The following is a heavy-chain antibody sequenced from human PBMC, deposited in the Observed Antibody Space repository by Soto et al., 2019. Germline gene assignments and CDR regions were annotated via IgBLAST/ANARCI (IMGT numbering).Heavy chain of an antibody. CDR2: TIPMFGTT. CDR1: GGTFSKYA. D-gene: IGHD3-22*01. CDR3: ARPLRDRNYYYGMAV. V-gene: IGHV1-69*01. Sequence: QVQLVQSGAEMQQPGASVRVSCKASGGTFSKYAFSWVRQAPGQGLEWLGGTIPMFGTTNYAQKFQGRVASSADESTATVYMELSSLRSEDTAVYFCARPLRDRNYYYGMAVWGQGTTVTVSS. J-gene: IGHJ6*02.